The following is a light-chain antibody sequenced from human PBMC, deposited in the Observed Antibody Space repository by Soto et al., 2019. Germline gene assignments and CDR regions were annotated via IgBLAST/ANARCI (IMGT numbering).Light chain of an antibody. V-gene: IGKV3-20*01. CDR3: QQYGGSPLT. CDR1: QSVSSSS. J-gene: IGKJ4*01. CDR2: GVS. Sequence: EIVLTQSPGTLSLSPGDSATLSCRASQSVSSSSLAWYQQKPGQAPRPLFFGVSNRAAGVPDRFGGSGSGTDFTLTISRLEPEDFAVYYCQQYGGSPLTFGGGTKVEIK.